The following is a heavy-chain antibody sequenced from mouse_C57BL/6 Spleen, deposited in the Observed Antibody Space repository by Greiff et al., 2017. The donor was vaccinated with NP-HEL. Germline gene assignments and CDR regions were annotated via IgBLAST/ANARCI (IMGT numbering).Heavy chain of an antibody. CDR3: ARDGYGSSSYWYFDV. D-gene: IGHD1-1*01. V-gene: IGHV1-72*01. CDR2: IDPNSGGT. J-gene: IGHJ1*03. Sequence: QVHVQQSGAELVKPGASVKLSCKASGYTFTSYWMHWVKQRPGRGLEWIGRIDPNSGGTKYNEKFKSKATLTVDKPSSTAYMQLSSLPSEDSAVYYCARDGYGSSSYWYFDVWGTGTTVTVSS. CDR1: GYTFTSYW.